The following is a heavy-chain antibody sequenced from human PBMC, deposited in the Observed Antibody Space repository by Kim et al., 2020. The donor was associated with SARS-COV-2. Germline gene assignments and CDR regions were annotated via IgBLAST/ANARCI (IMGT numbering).Heavy chain of an antibody. Sequence: GGSLRLSCAASGFTFSSYAMHWVRQAPGKGLEYVSAISSNGGSTYYANSVKGRFTISRDNSKNTLYLQMGSLRAEDMAVYYCARDGYYYGSGSLLGGDYYYYYGMDVWGQGTTVTVSS. CDR3: ARDGYYYGSGSLLGGDYYYYYGMDV. CDR2: ISSNGGST. CDR1: GFTFSSYA. J-gene: IGHJ6*02. D-gene: IGHD3-10*01. V-gene: IGHV3-64*01.